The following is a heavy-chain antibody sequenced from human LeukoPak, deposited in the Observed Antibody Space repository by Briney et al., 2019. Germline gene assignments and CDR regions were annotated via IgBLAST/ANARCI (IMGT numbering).Heavy chain of an antibody. CDR2: LYSGGFT. CDR3: ARIIVVVPSAIPDYGDYYFHY. Sequence: GSLRLSCAAPGFTVSTNYMNWVRQAPGKGLERVSVLYSGGFTYYADSVKGRFSISRDSSKNTLYLQMDSLRAEDTAVYFCARIIVVVPSAIPDYGDYYFHYWGQGTLVTVSS. J-gene: IGHJ4*02. V-gene: IGHV3-66*02. D-gene: IGHD2-2*02. CDR1: GFTVSTNY.